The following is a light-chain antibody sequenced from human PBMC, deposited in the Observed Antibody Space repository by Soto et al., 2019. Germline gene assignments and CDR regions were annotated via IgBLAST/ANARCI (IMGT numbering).Light chain of an antibody. CDR3: FSYSSSGTYV. CDR2: EVS. J-gene: IGLJ1*01. CDR1: SSDVGNYKY. V-gene: IGLV2-14*01. Sequence: ALTQPASVSGSPGQSITISCTGTSSDVGNYKYVSWYQQHPGKAPKLMIYEVSNRPSGVSNRFSGSKSGNTASLTISGLQAEDETDYYCFSYSSSGTYVFGTGTKVTVL.